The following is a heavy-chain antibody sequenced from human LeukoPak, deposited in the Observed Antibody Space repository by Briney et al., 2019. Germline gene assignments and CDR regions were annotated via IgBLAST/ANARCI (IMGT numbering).Heavy chain of an antibody. Sequence: PGGSLRLSCAASGFTFSSYGMHWVRQAPGKGLERVAVISYDGSNKYYADSVKGRFTISRDNSKNTLYLQMNSLRAEDTAVYYCAKDPEWIQLWSYYYYGMDVWGQGTTVTVSS. J-gene: IGHJ6*02. V-gene: IGHV3-30*18. D-gene: IGHD5-18*01. CDR3: AKDPEWIQLWSYYYYGMDV. CDR1: GFTFSSYG. CDR2: ISYDGSNK.